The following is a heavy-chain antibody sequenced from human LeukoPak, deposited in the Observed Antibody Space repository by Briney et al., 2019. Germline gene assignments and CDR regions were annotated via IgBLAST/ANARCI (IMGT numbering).Heavy chain of an antibody. CDR1: GFTFSSYG. CDR3: ARDPLGPTEY. D-gene: IGHD4-11*01. CDR2: ISSSSSYI. V-gene: IGHV3-21*01. Sequence: GGSLRLSCAASGFTFSSYGMHWVRQAPGKGLEWVSSISSSSSYIYYADSVKGRFTISRDNAKNSLYLQMNSLRAEDTAVYYCARDPLGPTEYWGQGTLVTVSS. J-gene: IGHJ4*02.